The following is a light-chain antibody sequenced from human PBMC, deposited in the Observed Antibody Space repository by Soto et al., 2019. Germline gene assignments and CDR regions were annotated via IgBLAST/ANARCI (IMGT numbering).Light chain of an antibody. Sequence: EIVLTQSPGTLSLSPGERATLSCRASQSVSSAYLAWYQQIPGQAPRLLIYGASSRATGIPDRFSGSGSGTDFTLTISGLEPEDVAVYYCQQSGSSFYTFGQGTKLEI. CDR1: QSVSSAY. CDR3: QQSGSSFYT. V-gene: IGKV3-20*01. CDR2: GAS. J-gene: IGKJ2*01.